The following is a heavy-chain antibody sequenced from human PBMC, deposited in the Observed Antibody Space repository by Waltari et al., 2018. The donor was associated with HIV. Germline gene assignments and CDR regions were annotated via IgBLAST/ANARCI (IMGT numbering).Heavy chain of an antibody. CDR3: ARRKGDYRTAFDI. J-gene: IGHJ3*02. Sequence: EEKLVQSGAEVNEPGESLKISCRSLGSKFAGYGVGWVRQMRGKGLEWMGVIYPGDSDAVYSPSFQGRVIMSTDSSISTVYLQWSSLRASDTAMYYCARRKGDYRTAFDIWGQGTMVTASS. CDR2: IYPGDSDA. D-gene: IGHD4-17*01. V-gene: IGHV5-51*01. CDR1: GSKFAGYG.